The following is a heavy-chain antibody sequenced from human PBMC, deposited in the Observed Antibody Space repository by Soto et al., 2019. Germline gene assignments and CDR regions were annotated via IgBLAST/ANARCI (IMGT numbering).Heavy chain of an antibody. CDR2: IIPIFGTA. J-gene: IGHJ6*02. Sequence: SVKVSCKASGGTFSSDAISWVRQAPGQGLEWMGGIIPIFGTANYAQKFQGRVTITADKSTSTAYMELSSLRSEDTAVYYCARGLFDIVVVPALNYYYYYGMDVWGQGTTVTVSS. V-gene: IGHV1-69*06. D-gene: IGHD2-2*01. CDR1: GGTFSSDA. CDR3: ARGLFDIVVVPALNYYYYYGMDV.